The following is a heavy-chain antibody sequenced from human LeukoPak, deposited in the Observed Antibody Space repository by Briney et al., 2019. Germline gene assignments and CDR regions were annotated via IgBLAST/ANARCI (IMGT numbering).Heavy chain of an antibody. CDR2: ISSSGSTI. J-gene: IGHJ4*02. D-gene: IGHD3-10*01. Sequence: GGSLRLSCAASGFTFSSYEMNWVRQAPGKGLEWVSYISSSGSTIYYADSVKGRFTISRDNAKNSLYLQMNSLRAEDTAVYYCARASTMADFGYWGQGTLVTVSS. CDR1: GFTFSSYE. CDR3: ARASTMADFGY. V-gene: IGHV3-48*03.